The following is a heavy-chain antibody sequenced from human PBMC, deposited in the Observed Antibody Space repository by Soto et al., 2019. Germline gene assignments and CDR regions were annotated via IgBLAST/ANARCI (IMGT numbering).Heavy chain of an antibody. Sequence: GESLKISCAASGFTFSSYAMNWVRQAPGKGLEWVSTISGSGGSTYYADSVKGRFTISRDNSKNTLYLQMNSLRAEDTAVYYCAKGSGYSYGYKNYWGQGTLVTVSS. D-gene: IGHD5-18*01. V-gene: IGHV3-23*01. J-gene: IGHJ4*02. CDR2: ISGSGGST. CDR3: AKGSGYSYGYKNY. CDR1: GFTFSSYA.